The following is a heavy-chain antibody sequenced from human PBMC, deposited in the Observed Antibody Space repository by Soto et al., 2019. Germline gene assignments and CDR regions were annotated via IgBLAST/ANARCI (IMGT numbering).Heavy chain of an antibody. CDR2: ISGDGTRA. D-gene: IGHD1-26*01. CDR1: GFTFGNHA. Sequence: LLRLCRAASGFTFGNHAIRWISQAQGKGLEWVSGISGDGTRAFYPDSVKGRFTISRDNSKNTLFLQMNSLRAEDTALYYCAKDRGDGNYYFDSWGQGILVTVSS. J-gene: IGHJ4*02. V-gene: IGHV3-23*01. CDR3: AKDRGDGNYYFDS.